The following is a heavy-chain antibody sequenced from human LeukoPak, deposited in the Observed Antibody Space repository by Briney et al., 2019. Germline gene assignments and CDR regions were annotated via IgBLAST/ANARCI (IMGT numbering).Heavy chain of an antibody. CDR2: ISSSSYI. J-gene: IGHJ3*02. CDR3: ARAILWFGELSEPDAFDI. V-gene: IGHV3-21*01. Sequence: PGGSLRLSCAASGFTFSSYSMNWVRQAPGKGLEWVSSISSSSYIYYADSVKGRFTISRDNAKNSLYLQMNSLRAEDTAVYYCARAILWFGELSEPDAFDIWGQGTMVTVSS. CDR1: GFTFSSYS. D-gene: IGHD3-10*01.